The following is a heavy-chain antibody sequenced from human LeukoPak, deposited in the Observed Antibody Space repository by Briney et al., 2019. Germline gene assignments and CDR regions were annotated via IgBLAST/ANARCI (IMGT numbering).Heavy chain of an antibody. D-gene: IGHD2-21*02. CDR1: GYTFASHA. V-gene: IGHV1-18*01. Sequence: ASVKVSCKASGYTFASHAVHWVRQAPGQRLEWMGWISAYNGNTNYAQKLQGRVTMTTDTSTSTAYMELRSLRSDDTAVYYCARDASVTGGFDYWGQGTLVTVSS. CDR3: ARDASVTGGFDY. CDR2: ISAYNGNT. J-gene: IGHJ4*02.